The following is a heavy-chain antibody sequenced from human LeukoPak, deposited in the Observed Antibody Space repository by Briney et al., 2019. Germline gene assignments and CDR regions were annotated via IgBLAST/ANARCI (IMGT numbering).Heavy chain of an antibody. D-gene: IGHD3-3*01. Sequence: SETLSLTCTVSGASISSSRYYWGWIRQPPGKGLEWIGSLYYSGSTFYNPSLKSRLTMTVGTSKSQFSLKLSSVTAADTAIYYCARLDYDFWSGQADYWGQGALVTVSS. CDR1: GASISSSRYY. CDR3: ARLDYDFWSGQADY. V-gene: IGHV4-39*01. J-gene: IGHJ4*02. CDR2: LYYSGST.